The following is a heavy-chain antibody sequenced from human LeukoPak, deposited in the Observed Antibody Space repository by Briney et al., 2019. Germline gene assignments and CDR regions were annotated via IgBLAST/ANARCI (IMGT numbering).Heavy chain of an antibody. CDR3: ARQAPYSSGWYPEGSFDY. D-gene: IGHD6-19*01. CDR1: GYNFTSYW. V-gene: IGHV5-51*01. J-gene: IGHJ4*02. Sequence: RGESLKISCKGSGYNFTSYWIGWVRQMPGKGLEWMGIIYPGDSDTRYSPSFQGQVTISADKSISTAYLQWSSLKASDTAMYYCARQAPYSSGWYPEGSFDYWGQGTLVTVSS. CDR2: IYPGDSDT.